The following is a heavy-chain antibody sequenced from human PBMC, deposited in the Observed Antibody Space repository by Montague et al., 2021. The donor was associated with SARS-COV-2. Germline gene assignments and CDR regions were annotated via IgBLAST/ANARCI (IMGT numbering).Heavy chain of an antibody. V-gene: IGHV4-59*01. CDR3: ARATSVRGAVSWFDP. CDR1: GGSISSNF. J-gene: IGHJ5*02. Sequence: SETLSLTCTASGGSISSNFWSWVRQPPGQGLERIAFVNYVGGSNYNPSLKRRVNVSVETYTNQFSLKLTSLIAADTAVYYCARATSVRGAVSWFDPWGQGILVSVSS. CDR2: VNYVGGS. D-gene: IGHD3-10*02.